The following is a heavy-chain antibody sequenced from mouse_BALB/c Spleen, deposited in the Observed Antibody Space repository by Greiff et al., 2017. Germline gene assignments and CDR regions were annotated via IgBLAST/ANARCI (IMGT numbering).Heavy chain of an antibody. V-gene: IGHV5-6-2*01. CDR2: INSNGGST. CDR1: GFTFSSYA. J-gene: IGHJ2*01. CDR3: ARQGDYFDY. Sequence: EVMLVESGGGLVKPGGSLKLSCAASGFTFSSYAMSWVRQTPEKRLELVAAINSNGGSTYYPDTVKGRFTISRDNAKNTLYLQMSSLKSEDTALYYCARQGDYFDYWGQGTTLTVSS.